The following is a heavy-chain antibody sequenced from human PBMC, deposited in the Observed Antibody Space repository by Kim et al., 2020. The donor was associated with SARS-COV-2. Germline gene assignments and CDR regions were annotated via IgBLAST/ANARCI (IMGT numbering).Heavy chain of an antibody. CDR2: IGTAGDT. CDR3: ARAIAASRVGYYYYGMDV. Sequence: GGSLRLSCAASGFTFSSYDMHWVRQATGKGLEWVSAIGTAGDTYYPGSVKGRFTISRENAKNSLYLQMNSLRAGDTAVYYCARAIAASRVGYYYYGMDVWGQGTTVTVSS. V-gene: IGHV3-13*01. CDR1: GFTFSSYD. J-gene: IGHJ6*02. D-gene: IGHD6-13*01.